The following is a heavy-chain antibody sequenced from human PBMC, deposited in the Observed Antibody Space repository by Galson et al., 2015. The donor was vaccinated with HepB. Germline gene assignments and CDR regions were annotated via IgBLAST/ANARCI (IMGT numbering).Heavy chain of an antibody. Sequence: SVKVSCKASGGTFSSYAISWVRQAPGQGLEWVGGIIPIFGTANYAQKFQGRVTITADESTSTAYMELSSPRSEDTAVYYCARDEGVLGHGLDIWGQGTMVTVSS. J-gene: IGHJ3*02. V-gene: IGHV1-69*13. CDR1: GGTFSSYA. CDR3: ARDEGVLGHGLDI. CDR2: IIPIFGTA. D-gene: IGHD3-16*01.